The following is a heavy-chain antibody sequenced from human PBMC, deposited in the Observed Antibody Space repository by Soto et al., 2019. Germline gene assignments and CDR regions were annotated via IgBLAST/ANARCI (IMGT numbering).Heavy chain of an antibody. J-gene: IGHJ6*02. V-gene: IGHV3-7*03. D-gene: IGHD1-1*01. CDR2: INGRGTST. CDR3: VRGTPTPGLDI. CDR1: GFRFLDYP. Sequence: GGSLRLSCVGSGFRFLDYPLNWVRQAPGQGLEWVANINGRGTSTNYIDSVRGRFSTSRDSSSLYLNMGSLKVEDTATYYCVRGTPTPGLDIWGRGTTVTVSS.